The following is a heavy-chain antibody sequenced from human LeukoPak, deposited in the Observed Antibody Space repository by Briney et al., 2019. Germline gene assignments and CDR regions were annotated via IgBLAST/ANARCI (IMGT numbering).Heavy chain of an antibody. CDR3: ARSPFDWLLDFDY. CDR2: IWYDGSNK. J-gene: IGHJ4*02. D-gene: IGHD3-9*01. Sequence: QPGGSLRLSCAASGFTFSSYGMHWVRQAPGKGLEWVAVIWYDGSNKYYADSVKGRFTISRDNSKNTLYLQMNSLRAEDTAVYYCARSPFDWLLDFDYWGQGTLVTVSS. V-gene: IGHV3-33*01. CDR1: GFTFSSYG.